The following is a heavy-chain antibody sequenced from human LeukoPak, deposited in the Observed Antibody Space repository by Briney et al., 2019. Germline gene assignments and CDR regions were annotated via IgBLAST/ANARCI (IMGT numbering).Heavy chain of an antibody. D-gene: IGHD2-21*01. J-gene: IGHJ5*02. CDR1: GGSFSGYY. V-gene: IGHV4-34*01. CDR3: ARVSRFLNWFDP. CDR2: INHSGST. Sequence: SETLSLTCAVYGGSFSGYYWSWIRHPPGKGLEWIGEINHSGSTNYNPSLKSRLTISVDTSKNQFSLKLSSVTAADTAVYYCARVSRFLNWFDPWGQGTLVTVSS.